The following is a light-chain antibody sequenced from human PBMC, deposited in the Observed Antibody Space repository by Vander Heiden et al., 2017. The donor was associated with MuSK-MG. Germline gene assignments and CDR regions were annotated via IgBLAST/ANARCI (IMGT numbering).Light chain of an antibody. CDR3: EQYANLYT. CDR1: EDISKY. CDR2: DAS. Sequence: IQVTHPPSALSASVGDRVTITCQASEDISKYLNWYQQKPGKAPKLLIYDASKLETGVPSRFSGSGSGTDFTFTISSLQPEDIATYYCEQYANLYTFGQGTKLEIK. J-gene: IGKJ2*01. V-gene: IGKV1-33*01.